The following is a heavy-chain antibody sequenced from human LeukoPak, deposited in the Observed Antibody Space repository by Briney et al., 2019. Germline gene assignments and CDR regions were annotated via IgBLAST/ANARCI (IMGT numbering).Heavy chain of an antibody. V-gene: IGHV4-59*11. CDR3: ARSMLHYYYYGMDV. CDR2: IYYSGST. Sequence: SETLSLTCTVSGGSISSHYWSWIRQPPGKGLEWIGYIYYSGSTTYTPSLKSRVIISLDTSKNQFSLKLSSVTAADTAVYYCARSMLHYYYYGMDVWGQGTTVTVSS. D-gene: IGHD2-8*01. CDR1: GGSISSHY. J-gene: IGHJ6*02.